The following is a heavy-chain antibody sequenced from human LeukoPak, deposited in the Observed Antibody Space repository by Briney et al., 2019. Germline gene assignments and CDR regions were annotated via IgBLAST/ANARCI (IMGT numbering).Heavy chain of an antibody. Sequence: ASVKVSCKASGYTFTSYGISWVRQAPGQGLEWMGWINPNSGGTNYAQKFQGRVTMTRDTSISTAYMELSRLRSDDTAVYYCARVASGSGSYLDYWGQGTLVTVSS. CDR2: INPNSGGT. D-gene: IGHD3-10*01. J-gene: IGHJ4*02. CDR3: ARVASGSGSYLDY. CDR1: GYTFTSYG. V-gene: IGHV1-2*02.